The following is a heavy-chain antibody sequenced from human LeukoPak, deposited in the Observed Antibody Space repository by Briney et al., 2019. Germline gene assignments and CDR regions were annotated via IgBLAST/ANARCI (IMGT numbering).Heavy chain of an antibody. Sequence: RLSCXXXGFTXXXYAMHWVRQAPGKGLEWVAVISYDGSNKYYADSVKGRFTISRDNSKNTLYLQMNSLRAEDTAVYYCAREPFYYDSSGYYSGGFDYWGQGTLVTVSS. CDR2: ISYDGSNK. J-gene: IGHJ4*02. CDR3: AREPFYYDSSGYYSGGFDY. CDR1: GFTXXXYA. D-gene: IGHD3-22*01. V-gene: IGHV3-30-3*01.